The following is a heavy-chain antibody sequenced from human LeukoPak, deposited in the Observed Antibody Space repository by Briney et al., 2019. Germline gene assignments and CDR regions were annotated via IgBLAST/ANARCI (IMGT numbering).Heavy chain of an antibody. Sequence: GGSLRLFCAASGFTFSSYAMSWVRQAPGKGLEWVSAISGSGGSTYYADSVKGRFTISRDNSKNTLYLQMNSLRAEDTAVYYCAKYSSREQIRSKHGGRAFDIWGQGTMVTVSS. CDR2: ISGSGGST. CDR1: GFTFSSYA. CDR3: AKYSSREQIRSKHGGRAFDI. D-gene: IGHD2-21*01. J-gene: IGHJ3*02. V-gene: IGHV3-23*01.